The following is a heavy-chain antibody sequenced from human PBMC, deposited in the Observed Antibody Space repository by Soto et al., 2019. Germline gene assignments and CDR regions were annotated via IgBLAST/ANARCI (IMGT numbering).Heavy chain of an antibody. CDR3: VRGRAYFDWLFPFDY. J-gene: IGHJ4*02. CDR1: GGSISSYY. V-gene: IGHV4-59*12. Sequence: SETLSLTCTVSGGSISSYYWSWIRQPPGKGLEWIGEINHSGSTNCNPSLKSRVTISVDTSKNQFSLKLSSVTAADTAVYYCVRGRAYFDWLFPFDYWGQGTLVTVSS. D-gene: IGHD3-9*01. CDR2: INHSGST.